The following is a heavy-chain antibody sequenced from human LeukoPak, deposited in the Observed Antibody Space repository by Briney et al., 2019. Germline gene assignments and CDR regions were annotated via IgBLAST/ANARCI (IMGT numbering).Heavy chain of an antibody. D-gene: IGHD2-15*01. V-gene: IGHV4-59*08. CDR3: ARLTGSFDCSGGSCYYYYYGMDV. CDR1: GGSISSYY. J-gene: IGHJ6*02. Sequence: SETLSLTCTVSGGSISSYYWSWIRQPPGKGLEWIGYIYYSGSTDYNPSLKSRVTISVDTSKNQFSLKLSSVTAADTAVYYCARLTGSFDCSGGSCYYYYYGMDVWGQGTTVTVSS. CDR2: IYYSGST.